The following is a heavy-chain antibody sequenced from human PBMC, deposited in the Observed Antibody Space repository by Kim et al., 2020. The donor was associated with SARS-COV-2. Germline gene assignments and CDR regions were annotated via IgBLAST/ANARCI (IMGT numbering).Heavy chain of an antibody. CDR2: IYSTGSP. J-gene: IGHJ3*02. V-gene: IGHV4-61*02. D-gene: IGHD2-21*01. CDR1: GGSINSDDY. CDR3: ARALGYYDVFDI. Sequence: SETLSLTCSVSGGSINSDDYFNWIRQPAGKGLEWIGRIYSTGSPNYNPSLQSRVTISIDTSKKQVSLKLTSVTAADSAVYYCARALGYYDVFDIWGQGTMVTVSS.